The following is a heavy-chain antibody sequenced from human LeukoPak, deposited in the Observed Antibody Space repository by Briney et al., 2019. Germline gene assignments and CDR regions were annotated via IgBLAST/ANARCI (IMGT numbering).Heavy chain of an antibody. CDR3: ATTPEGPYDSSGYYYDDY. V-gene: IGHV5-10-1*01. CDR1: GYSFTSYW. Sequence: GESLRISCKGSGYSFTSYWISLVRQMPGKGLEWMGRIDPGDSYTNYSPSFQGHVTISADKSISTAYLQWSSLKASDTAMYYCATTPEGPYDSSGYYYDDYWGQGTLVTVSS. CDR2: IDPGDSYT. D-gene: IGHD3-22*01. J-gene: IGHJ4*02.